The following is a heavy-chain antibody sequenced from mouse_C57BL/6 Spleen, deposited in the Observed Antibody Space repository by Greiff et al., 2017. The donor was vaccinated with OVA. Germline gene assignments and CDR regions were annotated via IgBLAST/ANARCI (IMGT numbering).Heavy chain of an antibody. Sequence: VHVKQSGAELVKPGASVKLSCTASGFTITDYYMHWVKQRPEQGLEWIGRLDPEDGETKYAPKFQGKATITADTSSNTAYLQLSSLTSEDTAVYYCARWITTVVDCAMDYWGQGTSVTVSS. CDR1: GFTITDYY. CDR3: ARWITTVVDCAMDY. J-gene: IGHJ4*01. CDR2: LDPEDGET. D-gene: IGHD1-1*01. V-gene: IGHV14-2*01.